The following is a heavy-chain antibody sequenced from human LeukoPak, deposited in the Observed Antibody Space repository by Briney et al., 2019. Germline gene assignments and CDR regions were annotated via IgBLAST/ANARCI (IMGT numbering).Heavy chain of an antibody. D-gene: IGHD4-11*01. CDR2: IWYDGSNT. V-gene: IGHV3-33*01. CDR1: GFTFSSYG. CDR3: TSLLQGDGMDV. Sequence: GRSLRLSCAASGFTFSSYGMHWVRQAPGKGLEWVAVIWYDGSNTYYADSVKGRFTISRDNSKNTLYLQMNSLRAEDTVVYYCTSLLQGDGMDVWGKGTTVTVSS. J-gene: IGHJ6*04.